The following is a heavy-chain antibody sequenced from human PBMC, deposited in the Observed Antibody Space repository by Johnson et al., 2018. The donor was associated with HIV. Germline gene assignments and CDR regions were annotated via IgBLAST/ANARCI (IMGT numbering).Heavy chain of an antibody. D-gene: IGHD4-23*01. J-gene: IGHJ3*02. CDR1: GFTFDDHG. CDR3: AKGVSVVTPSGSFDI. Sequence: VQLVESGGGLVQPGGSLRLSCAASGFTFDDHGMSWVRQAPGKGLEWVSVIYSGGSTYYADSVKGRFTISRDNSKNTLYLQMNSLRPEDSAVYYCAKGVSVVTPSGSFDIWGQGTRVTVSS. V-gene: IGHV3-66*01. CDR2: IYSGGST.